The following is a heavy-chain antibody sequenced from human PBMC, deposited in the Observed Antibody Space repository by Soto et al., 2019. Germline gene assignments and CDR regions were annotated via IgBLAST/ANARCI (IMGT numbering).Heavy chain of an antibody. CDR1: GFTFNNYW. J-gene: IGHJ6*02. V-gene: IGHV3-74*01. D-gene: IGHD3-10*01. Sequence: EVQLVESGGGLVQPGESLRLSCAASGFTFNNYWIHWVRQAPGKGLMWVSRINGDGTTTNYADSVKGRFAISRDNAKNTVYLQMNSLRAEDTALYYCARGVRGHYGKDVWGQGTTVTVSS. CDR3: ARGVRGHYGKDV. CDR2: INGDGTTT.